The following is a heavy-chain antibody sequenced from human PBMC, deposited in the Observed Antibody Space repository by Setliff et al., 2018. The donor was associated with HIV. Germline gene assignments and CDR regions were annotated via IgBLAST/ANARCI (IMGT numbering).Heavy chain of an antibody. CDR2: IYPDDSDI. V-gene: IGHV5-51*01. CDR1: DYTFTTYW. CDR3: ARRDGRSMNAFQI. D-gene: IGHD2-21*01. Sequence: PGESLKISCKALDYTFTTYWIAWVRQMPGEGLEWMGIIYPDDSDIRCNPSFQNQITTSADKSIATAYLQLNNLKASDTATYYCARRDGRSMNAFQIWGPGTMVTVSS. J-gene: IGHJ3*01.